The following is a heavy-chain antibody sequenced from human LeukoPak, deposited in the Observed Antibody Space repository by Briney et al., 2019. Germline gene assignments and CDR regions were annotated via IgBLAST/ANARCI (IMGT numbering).Heavy chain of an antibody. Sequence: GYLRLSCAASGFTFSSYAMSWVRQAPGKGLEWVSAISGSGGSTYYADSVKGRLTISRDNSKNTLYLQMNSLRAEDTAVYYCTKDLDGAVRGVSYYWGQGTLVTVSS. V-gene: IGHV3-23*01. CDR2: ISGSGGST. CDR3: TKDLDGAVRGVSYY. CDR1: GFTFSSYA. J-gene: IGHJ4*02. D-gene: IGHD3-10*01.